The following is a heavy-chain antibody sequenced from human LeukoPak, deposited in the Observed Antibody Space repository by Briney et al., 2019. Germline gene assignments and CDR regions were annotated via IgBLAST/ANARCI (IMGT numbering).Heavy chain of an antibody. J-gene: IGHJ4*02. Sequence: SATLSLTCTVSGGSISSSSYYWGWIRQPPGKGLEWIGSIYYSGSTYYNPSLKSRVTISVDTSKNQFSLKLSSVTAADTAVYYCARRGVWGSYRYDIRYYSDYWGQGTLVTVSS. CDR1: GGSISSSSYY. CDR3: ARRGVWGSYRYDIRYYSDY. V-gene: IGHV4-39*07. D-gene: IGHD3-16*02. CDR2: IYYSGST.